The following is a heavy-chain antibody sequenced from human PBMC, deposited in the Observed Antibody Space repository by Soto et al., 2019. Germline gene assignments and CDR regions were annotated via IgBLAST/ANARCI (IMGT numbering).Heavy chain of an antibody. J-gene: IGHJ4*02. D-gene: IGHD3-3*01. CDR2: IIPIFGTA. CDR3: ARDEWSDY. Sequence: GASVKVSCKASGGTFSSYAISWVRQAPGQGLEWMGGIIPIFGTANYAQKFQGRVTMTTDTSTSTAYMELRSLRSDDTAVYYCARDEWSDYWGQGTQVTVSS. V-gene: IGHV1-69*05. CDR1: GGTFSSYA.